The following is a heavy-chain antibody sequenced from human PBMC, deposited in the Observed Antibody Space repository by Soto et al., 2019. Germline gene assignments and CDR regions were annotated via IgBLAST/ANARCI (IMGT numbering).Heavy chain of an antibody. J-gene: IGHJ4*02. CDR2: ISAYNGNT. Sequence: GASVKVSCKTSGGTFSSYGISWVRQAPGQGLEWMGWISAYNGNTNYAQKLQGRVTMTTDTSTSTAYMELRSLRSDDTAVYYCARDLEVYYGSGSYVWGQGTLVTVSS. CDR1: GGTFSSYG. V-gene: IGHV1-18*01. CDR3: ARDLEVYYGSGSYV. D-gene: IGHD3-10*01.